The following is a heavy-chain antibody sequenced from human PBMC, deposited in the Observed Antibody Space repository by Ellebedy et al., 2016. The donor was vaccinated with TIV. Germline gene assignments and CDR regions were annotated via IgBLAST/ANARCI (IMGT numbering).Heavy chain of an antibody. CDR2: INPNSGDT. CDR1: GYTLTGSY. Sequence: AASAKVSCKASGYTLTGSYMHWVRQAPGQGLEWMGWINPNSGDTNYAQNFQGRVTMTRDTSISTAYMELSRLRSDDTAVYYCARGCSTTTCSGDYYYAMAVWGQGTTVTVSS. J-gene: IGHJ6*02. D-gene: IGHD2-2*01. V-gene: IGHV1-2*02. CDR3: ARGCSTTTCSGDYYYAMAV.